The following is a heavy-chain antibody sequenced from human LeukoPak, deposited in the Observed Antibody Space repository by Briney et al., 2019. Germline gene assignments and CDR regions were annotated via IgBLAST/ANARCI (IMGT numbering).Heavy chain of an antibody. J-gene: IGHJ4*02. Sequence: PGGPLRLSCAASGFTLRTYWMTWVRQAPGRGLEWVANINRDGSGKYYVDSVKGRFSISRDNAENSLFLQMNNLRVEDTAVYYCARGGSSSSNYWVYWGQGTLVTVSS. D-gene: IGHD6-13*01. V-gene: IGHV3-7*01. CDR1: GFTLRTYW. CDR2: INRDGSGK. CDR3: ARGGSSSSNYWVY.